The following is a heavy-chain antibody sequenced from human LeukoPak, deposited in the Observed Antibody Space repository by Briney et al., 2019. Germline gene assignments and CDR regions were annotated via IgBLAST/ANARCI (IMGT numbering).Heavy chain of an antibody. V-gene: IGHV3-21*01. CDR1: GFTFSSYS. Sequence: GGSLRLSCAASGFTFSSYSMNWVRQAPGKGLEWVSSISSSSSYIYYADSVKGRFTISRDNAKNSLYLQMNSLRAEDTAVYYCARDRQKYGDYYFDYWGQGTLVTVSS. D-gene: IGHD4-17*01. CDR2: ISSSSSYI. J-gene: IGHJ4*02. CDR3: ARDRQKYGDYYFDY.